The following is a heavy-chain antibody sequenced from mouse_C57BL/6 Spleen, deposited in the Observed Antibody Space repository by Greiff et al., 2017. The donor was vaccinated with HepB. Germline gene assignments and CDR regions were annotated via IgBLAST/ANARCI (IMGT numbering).Heavy chain of an antibody. V-gene: IGHV6-6*01. CDR3: TRLYYYGSSYVDY. J-gene: IGHJ2*01. CDR1: GFTFSDAW. Sequence: EVKVEESGGGLVQPGGSMKLSCAASGFTFSDAWMDWVRQSPETGLEWVAEIRNKANNHATYYAESVKGRFTISRDDSKSSVYLQMNSLRAEDTGIYYCTRLYYYGSSYVDYWGQGTTLTVSS. D-gene: IGHD1-1*01. CDR2: IRNKANNHAT.